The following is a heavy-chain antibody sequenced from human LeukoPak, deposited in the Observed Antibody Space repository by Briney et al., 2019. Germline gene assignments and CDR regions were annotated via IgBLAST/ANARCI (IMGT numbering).Heavy chain of an antibody. V-gene: IGHV4-34*01. CDR1: GGSFSGYY. Sequence: SETLSLTCAVYGGSFSGYYWSWIRQPPGKGLEWIGEINHSGSTNYNPSLKSRVTTSVDTSKNQFSLKLSSVTAADTAVYYCARVGEQLVRYYYYYMDVWGKGTTVTVSS. D-gene: IGHD6-6*01. J-gene: IGHJ6*03. CDR2: INHSGST. CDR3: ARVGEQLVRYYYYYMDV.